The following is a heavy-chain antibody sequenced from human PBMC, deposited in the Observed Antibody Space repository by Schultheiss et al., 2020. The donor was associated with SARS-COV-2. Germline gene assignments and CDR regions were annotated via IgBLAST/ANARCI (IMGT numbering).Heavy chain of an antibody. J-gene: IGHJ5*02. CDR2: IYPGDSDT. CDR1: GYSFTSYW. D-gene: IGHD6-13*01. CDR3: ARRYSSSWNGVWFDP. V-gene: IGHV5-51*01. Sequence: GESLKISCKGSGYSFTSYWISWVRQMPGKGLEWMGIIYPGDSDTRYSPSFQGQVTISADKSISTAYLQWSSLKASDTAMYYCARRYSSSWNGVWFDPWGQGTLVTVSS.